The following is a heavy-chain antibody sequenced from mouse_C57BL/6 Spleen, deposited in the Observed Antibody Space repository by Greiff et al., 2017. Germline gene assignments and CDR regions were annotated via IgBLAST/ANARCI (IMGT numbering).Heavy chain of an antibody. J-gene: IGHJ1*03. Sequence: QVQLQQPGAELVMPGASVKLSCKASGYTFTSYWMHWVKQRPGQGLEWIGEIDPSDSYTNYNQKFKGKSTLTVDKSSSTAYMQLSSLTSEDSAVYYCARGLRSPYWYFEVWGTGTTVTVSS. CDR2: IDPSDSYT. CDR3: ARGLRSPYWYFEV. D-gene: IGHD1-1*01. V-gene: IGHV1-69*01. CDR1: GYTFTSYW.